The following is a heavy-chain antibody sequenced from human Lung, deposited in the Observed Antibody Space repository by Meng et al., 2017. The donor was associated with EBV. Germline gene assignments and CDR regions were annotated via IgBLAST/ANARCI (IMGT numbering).Heavy chain of an antibody. V-gene: IGHV4-34*01. Sequence: QGQPQQWCAGLLKPSETLSLTCAVYGGSFSGSFSGYYWSWIRQAPGKGLEWIGEINDSGSTDYNPSLKSRLTISVDRSKSQFSLELSSVTAADTAVYYCARSTFDYWGQGTLVTVSS. J-gene: IGHJ4*02. CDR3: ARSTFDY. CDR2: INDSGST. CDR1: GGSFSGSFSGYY. D-gene: IGHD1-26*01.